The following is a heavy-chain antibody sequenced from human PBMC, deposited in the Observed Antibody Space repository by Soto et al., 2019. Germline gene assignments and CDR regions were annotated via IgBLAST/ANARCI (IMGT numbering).Heavy chain of an antibody. CDR1: GGSSSGYY. V-gene: IGHV4-34*01. D-gene: IGHD3-3*01. CDR3: ARNGSYYDFWSGYYFGGGMDV. CDR2: INHSGST. J-gene: IGHJ6*02. Sequence: SETLSLTCAVYGGSSSGYYWSWIRQPPGKGLEWIGEINHSGSTNYNPSLKSRVTISVDTSKNQFSLKLSSVTAADTAVYYCARNGSYYDFWSGYYFGGGMDVWGQGTTVTVSS.